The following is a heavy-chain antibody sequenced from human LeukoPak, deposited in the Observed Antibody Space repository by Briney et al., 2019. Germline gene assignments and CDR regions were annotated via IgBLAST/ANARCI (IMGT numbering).Heavy chain of an antibody. CDR2: IGTAGDT. CDR3: AGGIFDSSGAEYFQN. Sequence: PGGSLRLSCVASGFTFRSYDMYWVRPAPGKGVEWVSNIGTAGDTYYADSVKGRFTISRENAKNSLYLQMNSLRAGDTAVYYCAGGIFDSSGAEYFQNWGRGTLVTVSS. D-gene: IGHD3-22*01. V-gene: IGHV3-13*01. CDR1: GFTFRSYD. J-gene: IGHJ1*01.